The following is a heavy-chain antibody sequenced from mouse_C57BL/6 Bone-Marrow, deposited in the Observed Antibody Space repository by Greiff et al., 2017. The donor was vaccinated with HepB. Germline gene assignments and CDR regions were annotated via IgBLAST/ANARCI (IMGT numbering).Heavy chain of an antibody. CDR2: IDPEDGDT. Sequence: VHVKQSGAELVRPGASVKLSCTASGFNINDYYMHWVKQTPEQGLEWIGRIDPEDGDTEYAPKFQGKATMTADTSSNTAYLQLSSLTSEDTAVYYCTEYDYGAYWGQGTLVTVSA. V-gene: IGHV14-1*01. CDR1: GFNINDYY. J-gene: IGHJ3*01. D-gene: IGHD2-4*01. CDR3: TEYDYGAY.